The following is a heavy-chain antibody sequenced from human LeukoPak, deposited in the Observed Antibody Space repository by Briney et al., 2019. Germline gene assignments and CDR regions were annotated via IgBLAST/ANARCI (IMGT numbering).Heavy chain of an antibody. CDR3: AKGDTTWELPHDY. D-gene: IGHD1-26*01. Sequence: PGGSLRLSCAASGFTFSSYEMNWVRQAPGKGLEWASAISGSGGITSYADSVKGRFTISRDNSKNTLYLQMNSLRAEDTAVYYCAKGDTTWELPHDYWGQGTLVTVSS. CDR2: ISGSGGIT. J-gene: IGHJ4*02. CDR1: GFTFSSYE. V-gene: IGHV3-23*01.